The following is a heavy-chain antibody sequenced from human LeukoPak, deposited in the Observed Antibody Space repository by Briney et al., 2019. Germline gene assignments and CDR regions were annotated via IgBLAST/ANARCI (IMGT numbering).Heavy chain of an antibody. CDR3: ARGRGDIQVVHDGPDY. J-gene: IGHJ4*02. Sequence: SETLSLTCAVYGGSFSGYYWSWIRQPPGKGLEWIGEINHSGSSNLNPSLKSRVTISVDTSKNQFSLKLSSVTAADTAVYYCARGRGDIQVVHDGPDYWGQGTLVTVSS. CDR2: INHSGSS. CDR1: GGSFSGYY. D-gene: IGHD5/OR15-5a*01. V-gene: IGHV4-34*01.